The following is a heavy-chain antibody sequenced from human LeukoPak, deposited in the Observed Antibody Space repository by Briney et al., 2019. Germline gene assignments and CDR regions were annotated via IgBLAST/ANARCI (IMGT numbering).Heavy chain of an antibody. CDR2: IYHSGST. D-gene: IGHD4-23*01. V-gene: IGHV4-30-2*01. CDR1: GGSISSGGYY. CDR3: ASRLGGGGGYYYYYYMDV. Sequence: PSETLSLTCTVSGGSISSGGYYWSWIRQPPGKGLEWIGYIYHSGSTYYNPSLKSRVTISVDRSKNQFSLKLSSVTAADTAVYYCASRLGGGGGYYYYYYMDVWGKGTTVTVSS. J-gene: IGHJ6*03.